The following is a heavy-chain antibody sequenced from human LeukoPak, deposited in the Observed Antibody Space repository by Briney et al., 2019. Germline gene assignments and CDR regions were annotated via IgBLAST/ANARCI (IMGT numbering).Heavy chain of an antibody. CDR1: GFTFSTFA. D-gene: IGHD5-12*01. J-gene: IGHJ4*02. CDR3: ARGSGYDRYYFDY. CDR2: IWYDGSNK. Sequence: GGSLRLSCAASGFTFSTFAMSWVRQAPGKGLEWVAVIWYDGSNKYYADSVKGRFTISRDNSKNTLYLQMNSLRVEDTAVYYCARGSGYDRYYFDYWGQGTLVTVSS. V-gene: IGHV3-33*08.